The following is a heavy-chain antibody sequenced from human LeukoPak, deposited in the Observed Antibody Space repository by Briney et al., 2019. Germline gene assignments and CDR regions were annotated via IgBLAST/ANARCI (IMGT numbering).Heavy chain of an antibody. D-gene: IGHD3-9*01. Sequence: GASVKVSCKASGYTFTSYYMHWVRQAPGQGLEWMGIINPSGGSTSYAQTFQGRVTMTRDTSTSTVYMELSSLRSEDTAVYYCARDTPGEGILTGYPGFPWGQGTLVTVSS. J-gene: IGHJ5*02. CDR1: GYTFTSYY. CDR2: INPSGGST. V-gene: IGHV1-46*01. CDR3: ARDTPGEGILTGYPGFP.